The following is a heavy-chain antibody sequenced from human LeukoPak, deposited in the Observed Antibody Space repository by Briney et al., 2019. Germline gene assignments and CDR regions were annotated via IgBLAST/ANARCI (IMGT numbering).Heavy chain of an antibody. J-gene: IGHJ4*02. V-gene: IGHV3-33*01. CDR3: ARDTDGGSAIDY. CDR2: IWYDGSNK. CDR1: GFTFSSYG. Sequence: GGSLRLSCAASGFTFSSYGMHWVRQAPGKGLEWVAVIWYDGSNKYYADSVKGRFTISRDNSKNTLYLQMNSLRAEDTAVYYCARDTDGGSAIDYGGRGTLVTVSS. D-gene: IGHD1-26*01.